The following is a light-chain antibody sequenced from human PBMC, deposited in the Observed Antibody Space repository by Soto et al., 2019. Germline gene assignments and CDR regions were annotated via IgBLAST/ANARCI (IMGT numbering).Light chain of an antibody. CDR2: DVS. CDR3: SSYTNSSTL. CDR1: SSDVGGYNY. Sequence: QSALTQPASVSGSPGQSITISCTGTSSDVGGYNYVSWYQQHPGKAPQVMIYDVSNRPSVVSNRFSGSKSGNTASLTISGLKAEDEADYYCSSYTNSSTLFGGGTKVTVL. V-gene: IGLV2-14*01. J-gene: IGLJ2*01.